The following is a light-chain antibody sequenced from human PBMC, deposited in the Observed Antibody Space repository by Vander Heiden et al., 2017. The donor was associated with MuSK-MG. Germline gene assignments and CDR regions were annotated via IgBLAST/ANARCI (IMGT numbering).Light chain of an antibody. CDR2: GAS. Sequence: DIQMTQSPSSLSASVGDRVTITCRAGETISSSLNWYQQKPGKAPTLLIYGASSLQTGVPSRFSGSGFGTDFTLTISSLRPEDFATYYCQQDDSSPSTFGQGTKVEIK. CDR3: QQDDSSPST. V-gene: IGKV1-39*01. CDR1: ETISSS. J-gene: IGKJ1*01.